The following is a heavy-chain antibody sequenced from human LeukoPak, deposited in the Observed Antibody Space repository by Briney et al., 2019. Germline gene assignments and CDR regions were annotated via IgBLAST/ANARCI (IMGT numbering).Heavy chain of an antibody. CDR2: IYSGGST. J-gene: IGHJ4*02. D-gene: IGHD3-16*02. CDR3: ARDRRTGRLGELSLDPCFDY. CDR1: GFTVRSNY. V-gene: IGHV3-53*01. Sequence: GGSLRLSCAASGFTVRSNYMSGGRQAPGRGLEWVSDIYSGGSTYYADSEKGRFTISSDNSKNALYLQMTSLSAEDTAVYSCARDRRTGRLGELSLDPCFDYWGQGTLVTVSS.